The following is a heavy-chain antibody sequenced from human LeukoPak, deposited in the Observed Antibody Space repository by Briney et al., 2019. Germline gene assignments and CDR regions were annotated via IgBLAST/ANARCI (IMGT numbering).Heavy chain of an antibody. CDR3: ARRSYYDSSVPPQRATGNAFDV. CDR2: VYPGGSDT. V-gene: IGHV5-51*01. CDR1: GYSFTKYW. Sequence: GESLKISCKGSGYSFTKYWIGWVRQMPGKGLEWMGIVYPGGSDTRYSPSSQGQVTISADKSISTAYLQWSSLKASDTAMYYCARRSYYDSSVPPQRATGNAFDVWGQGTMVTVSS. D-gene: IGHD3-22*01. J-gene: IGHJ3*01.